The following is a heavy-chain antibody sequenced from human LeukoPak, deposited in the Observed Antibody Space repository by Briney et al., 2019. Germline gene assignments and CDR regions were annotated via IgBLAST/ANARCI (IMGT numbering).Heavy chain of an antibody. D-gene: IGHD3-22*01. Sequence: SETLSLTCTVSGGSISSGGYYWSWIRQHPGKGLEWIGYIYYSGSTYYNPSLKSRVTISVDTSKNQFSLKLSSVTAADTAVYYCARWSSGYYWGYYFDYWGQGTLVTVSS. J-gene: IGHJ4*02. CDR1: GGSISSGGYY. CDR3: ARWSSGYYWGYYFDY. CDR2: IYYSGST. V-gene: IGHV4-31*03.